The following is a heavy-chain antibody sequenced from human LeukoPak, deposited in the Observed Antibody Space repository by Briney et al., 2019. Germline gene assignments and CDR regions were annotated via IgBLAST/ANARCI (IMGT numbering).Heavy chain of an antibody. Sequence: PSETLSLTCAVYGGSFSGYYWSWIRQPPGKGLEWIGEINHSGSTNYNPSLKSRVTISVDTSKNQFSLKLSSVTAADTAVYYCARGQAMEPTTVVTGYPLDYWGQGTLVTVSS. J-gene: IGHJ4*02. V-gene: IGHV4-34*01. CDR2: INHSGST. CDR1: GGSFSGYY. D-gene: IGHD4-23*01. CDR3: ARGQAMEPTTVVTGYPLDY.